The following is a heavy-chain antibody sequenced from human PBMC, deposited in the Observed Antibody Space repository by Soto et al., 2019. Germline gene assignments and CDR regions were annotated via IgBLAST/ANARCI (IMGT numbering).Heavy chain of an antibody. CDR2: ISSSSSYI. V-gene: IGHV3-21*01. Sequence: VGSLRLSCAASGFTFSSYSMNWVRQAPGKGLEWVSSISSSSSYIYYADSVKGRFTISRDNAKNSLYLQMNSLRAEDTAVYYCARDLSYYYDSSGYYPGAFDIWGQGTMVTVSS. J-gene: IGHJ3*02. CDR3: ARDLSYYYDSSGYYPGAFDI. CDR1: GFTFSSYS. D-gene: IGHD3-22*01.